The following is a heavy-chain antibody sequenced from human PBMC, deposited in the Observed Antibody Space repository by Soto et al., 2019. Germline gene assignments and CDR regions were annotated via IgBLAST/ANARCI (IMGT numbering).Heavy chain of an antibody. J-gene: IGHJ4*02. CDR1: GVSLTSYY. D-gene: IGHD2-21*02. V-gene: IGHV4-59*01. Sequence: SKPLSLTCSVSGVSLTSYYWSWIRQTPGKTLEWIGCIFYNGTTNYNPSLKSRVTISLDMSKNQFSLKLKSVSAEYTALYYCARGKVTHRYWGPGTRV. CDR3: ARGKVTHRY. CDR2: IFYNGTT.